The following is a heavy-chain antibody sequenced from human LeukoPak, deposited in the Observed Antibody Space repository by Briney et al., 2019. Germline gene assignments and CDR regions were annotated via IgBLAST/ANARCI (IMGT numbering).Heavy chain of an antibody. V-gene: IGHV1-8*01. CDR2: MNPNSGDT. CDR1: GYTFTSYD. CDR3: ARSGFGSGISFDL. D-gene: IGHD3-10*01. Sequence: ASAKVSCKASGYTFTSYDINWVRQAPGQGLEWMGWMNPNSGDTGYPQKFQGRVTMTRDTSITTAYMELSSLRSEDTAVYYCARSGFGSGISFDLWGQGTLVTVSS. J-gene: IGHJ5*02.